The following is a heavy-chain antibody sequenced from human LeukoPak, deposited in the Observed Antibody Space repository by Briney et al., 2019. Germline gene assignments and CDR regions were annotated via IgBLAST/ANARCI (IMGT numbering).Heavy chain of an antibody. J-gene: IGHJ4*02. Sequence: SETLSLTCTVSGGSISSSSYYWGWIRQPPGKGLEWIGSIYYSGTMHYNPSLKSRVTISVDTSRNQFSLKLSSVTAADTAVYCCAREGIFGVVYWGQGTLVTVSS. CDR2: IYYSGTM. V-gene: IGHV4-39*01. D-gene: IGHD3-3*01. CDR3: AREGIFGVVY. CDR1: GGSISSSSYY.